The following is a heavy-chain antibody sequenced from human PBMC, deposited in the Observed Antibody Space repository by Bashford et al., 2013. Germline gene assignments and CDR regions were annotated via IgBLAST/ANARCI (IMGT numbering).Heavy chain of an antibody. Sequence: VRQAPGKGLEWVAVISYDGSNKYYADSVKGRFTISRDNSKNTLYLQMNSLRAEDTAVYYCAREKLMYNWFDPWGQGTLVTVSS. J-gene: IGHJ5*02. CDR3: AREKLMYNWFDP. D-gene: IGHD3-10*02. CDR2: ISYDGSNK. V-gene: IGHV3-30-3*01.